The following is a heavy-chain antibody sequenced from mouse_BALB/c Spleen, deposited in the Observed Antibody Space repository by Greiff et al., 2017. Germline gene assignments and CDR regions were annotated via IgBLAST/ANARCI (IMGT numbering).Heavy chain of an antibody. J-gene: IGHJ2*01. CDR2: ISDGGSYT. V-gene: IGHV5-4*02. D-gene: IGHD2-14*01. CDR1: GFTFSDYY. Sequence: EVNVVESGGGLVKPGGSLKFSCAASGFTFSDYYMYWVRQTPEKRLEWVATISDGGSYTYYPDSVKGRFTISRDNTKNNLYLQMSSLKSEDTAMYYCARGYDGLDYWGQGTTPTVSS. CDR3: ARGYDGLDY.